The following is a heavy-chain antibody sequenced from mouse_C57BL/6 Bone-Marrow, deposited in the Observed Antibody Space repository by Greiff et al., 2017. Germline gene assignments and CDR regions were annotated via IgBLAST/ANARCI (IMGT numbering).Heavy chain of an antibody. CDR2: INPGSGGT. J-gene: IGHJ1*03. CDR1: GYAFTNYL. CDR3: ALTGHWYFDV. D-gene: IGHD4-1*01. V-gene: IGHV1-54*01. Sequence: QVQLQQSGAELVRPGTSVKVSCKASGYAFTNYLIEWVKQRPGQGLERIGVINPGSGGTNYNEKFKGKATLTADKSSSTAYMQLSSLTSEDSAVYFCALTGHWYFDVWGTGTTVTVSS.